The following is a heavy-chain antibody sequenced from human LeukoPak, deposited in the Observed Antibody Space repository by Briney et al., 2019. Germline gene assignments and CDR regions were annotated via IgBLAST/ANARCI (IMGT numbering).Heavy chain of an antibody. CDR2: FDPEGGET. D-gene: IGHD3-10*01. J-gene: IGHJ4*02. V-gene: IGHV1-24*01. Sequence: GASVKVSCKVSGYTLTELSMHWVRQAPGKGLEWMGGFDPEGGETIYAQKFQGRVTMTEDTSTDTAYMELSSLRSEDTAVYYCATWGGSGSYYNVHYWGQGTLVTVSS. CDR1: GYTLTELS. CDR3: ATWGGSGSYYNVHY.